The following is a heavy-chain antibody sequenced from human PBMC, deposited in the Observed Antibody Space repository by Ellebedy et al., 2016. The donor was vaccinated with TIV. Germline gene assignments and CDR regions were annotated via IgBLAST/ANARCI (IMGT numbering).Heavy chain of an antibody. CDR2: INHSGST. Sequence: SQTLSLTCAVYGGSFSGYYWSWIRQPPGKGLEWIGEINHSGSTNYNPSLKSRVTISVDTSKNQFSLKLSSVTAADTAVYYCATSYRSSPPGFDYWGQGTLVTVSS. CDR3: ATSYRSSPPGFDY. CDR1: GGSFSGYY. V-gene: IGHV4-34*01. J-gene: IGHJ4*02. D-gene: IGHD6-6*01.